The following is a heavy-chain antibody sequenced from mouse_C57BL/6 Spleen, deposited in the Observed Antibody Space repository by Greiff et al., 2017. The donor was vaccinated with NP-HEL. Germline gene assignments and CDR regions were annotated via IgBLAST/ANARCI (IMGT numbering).Heavy chain of an antibody. CDR1: GYTFTDYY. D-gene: IGHD2-3*01. V-gene: IGHV1-26*01. Sequence: EVQLQQSGPELVKPGASVKISCKASGYTFTDYYMNWVKQSHGKSLEWIGDINPNNGGTSYNQKFKGKATLTVDKSSSTAYMELRSLTSEDSAVYYSAIYDANGDYWGQGTTLTVSA. CDR2: INPNNGGT. CDR3: AIYDANGDY. J-gene: IGHJ2*01.